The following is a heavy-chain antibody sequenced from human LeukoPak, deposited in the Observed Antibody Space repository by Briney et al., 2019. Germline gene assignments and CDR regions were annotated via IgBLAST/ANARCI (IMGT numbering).Heavy chain of an antibody. D-gene: IGHD3-9*01. CDR3: AKSSRRYFDWLPRSHPYYYYYMDV. V-gene: IGHV3-23*01. J-gene: IGHJ6*03. CDR2: ISGSGGST. CDR1: GFTFSSYG. Sequence: GGSLRLSCAASGFTFSSYGMSWVRQAPGKGLEWVSAISGSGGSTYYADSVKGRFTISRDNSKNTLYLQMNSLRAEDTAVYYCAKSSRRYFDWLPRSHPYYYYYMDVWGKGTTVTISS.